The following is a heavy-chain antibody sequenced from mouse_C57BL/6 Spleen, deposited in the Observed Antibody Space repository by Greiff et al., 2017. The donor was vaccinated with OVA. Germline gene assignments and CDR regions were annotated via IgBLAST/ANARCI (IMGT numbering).Heavy chain of an antibody. CDR1: GYTFTSYW. J-gene: IGHJ1*03. D-gene: IGHD2-5*01. V-gene: IGHV1-50*01. CDR3: ARRGSNYSGAFDV. Sequence: QVQLKESGAELVKPGASVKLSCKASGYTFTSYWMQWVKQRPGQGLEWIGEIDPSDSYTNYNQKFKGKATLTVDTSSSTAYMQLSSLTSEDSAVYYCARRGSNYSGAFDVWGTGTTVTVSS. CDR2: IDPSDSYT.